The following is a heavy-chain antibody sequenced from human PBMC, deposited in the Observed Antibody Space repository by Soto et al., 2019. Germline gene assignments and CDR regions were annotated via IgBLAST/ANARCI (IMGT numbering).Heavy chain of an antibody. CDR2: IYYSGNT. Sequence: SETLSVTCTVSSGSISNDYWSWIRQPPGKGLEWIGYIYYSGNTNYNPSLKSRVTISVDTSKNQFSLKVSSVTAADTAVYYCARNGADLISYNYYYYMDVWGKGTTVTVSS. CDR1: SGSISNDY. CDR3: ARNGADLISYNYYYYMDV. V-gene: IGHV4-59*08. J-gene: IGHJ6*03. D-gene: IGHD3-3*02.